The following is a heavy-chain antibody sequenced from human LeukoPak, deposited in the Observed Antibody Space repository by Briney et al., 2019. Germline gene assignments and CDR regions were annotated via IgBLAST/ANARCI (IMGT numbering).Heavy chain of an antibody. Sequence: SETLSLTCSVSGGSIRGTTHNWGWIRQPPGKGLEWIATIYYSESTKKSPSLKSRVTISLDTSRNQFSLKLSSVTAADTAVYYCARQGSSSWYGWYFDLWGRGSLVTVSS. J-gene: IGHJ2*01. CDR1: GGSIRGTTHN. CDR3: ARQGSSSWYGWYFDL. D-gene: IGHD6-13*01. CDR2: IYYSEST. V-gene: IGHV4-39*01.